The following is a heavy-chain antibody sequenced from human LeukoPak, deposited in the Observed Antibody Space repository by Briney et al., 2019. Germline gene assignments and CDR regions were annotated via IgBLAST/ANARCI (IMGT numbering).Heavy chain of an antibody. V-gene: IGHV4-38-2*02. Sequence: SETLSLTCNVSGYSISRAYFWGWIRPPPGKGLEWIGSIYHSGSTYYSPSLKSRVTISVDMSKNQFSLKLSSVTAADTAVYYCAREGIRYVDFWGQGTPVTVSS. CDR2: IYHSGST. J-gene: IGHJ4*02. CDR3: AREGIRYVDF. CDR1: GYSISRAYF. D-gene: IGHD3-9*01.